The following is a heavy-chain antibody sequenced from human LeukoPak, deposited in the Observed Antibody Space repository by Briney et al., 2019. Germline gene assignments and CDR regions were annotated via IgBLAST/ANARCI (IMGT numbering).Heavy chain of an antibody. Sequence: PSETLSLTCTVSGGSISSYYWSWIRQPPGKGLEWIGYIYYSGSTDYNPSLKSRVTISVDTSKNQFSLKLSSVTAADTAVYYCARQNTMMEGNWFDPWGQGTLVTVSS. D-gene: IGHD3-22*01. V-gene: IGHV4-59*08. J-gene: IGHJ5*02. CDR1: GGSISSYY. CDR3: ARQNTMMEGNWFDP. CDR2: IYYSGST.